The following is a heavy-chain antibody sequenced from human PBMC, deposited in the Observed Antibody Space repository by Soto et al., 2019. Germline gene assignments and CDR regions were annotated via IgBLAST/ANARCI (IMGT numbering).Heavy chain of an antibody. CDR3: AREYSSSSYYYYMDV. J-gene: IGHJ6*03. CDR2: IYYSGST. D-gene: IGHD6-6*01. CDR1: GGSISSYY. V-gene: IGHV4-59*01. Sequence: PSETLSLTCTVSGGSISSYYWSWIRQPPGKGLEWIGYIYYSGSTNYNPSLKSRVTISVDTSKNQFSLKLSSVTAADTAVYYCAREYSSSSYYYYMDVWGKGTTVTVSS.